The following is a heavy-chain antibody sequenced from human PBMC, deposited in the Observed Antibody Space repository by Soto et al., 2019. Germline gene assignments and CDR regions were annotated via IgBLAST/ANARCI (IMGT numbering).Heavy chain of an antibody. D-gene: IGHD3-3*01. CDR1: GDSIRGYHYY. CDR3: ARGYDTALAPIF. CDR2: VYFSGGNS. J-gene: IGHJ4*02. V-gene: IGHV4-39*01. Sequence: SDTLSLTCSVSGDSIRGYHYYWGWIRQAPGKGLEWVGSVYFSGGNSYYNPSLKSRVTISVDTSYNKFFLRLNSVTAADTAVYYCARGYDTALAPIFWGQGXLVTVYS.